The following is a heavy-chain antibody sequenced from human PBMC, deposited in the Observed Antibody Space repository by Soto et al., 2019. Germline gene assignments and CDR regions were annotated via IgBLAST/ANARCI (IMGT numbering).Heavy chain of an antibody. CDR2: INHSGRV. V-gene: IGHV4-34*01. CDR1: GGSFSGHS. CDR3: STRAYDTNGYYRFDP. J-gene: IGHJ5*01. Sequence: SETLSLTCAVYGGSFSGHSWTWIRQSPGKRLEWIGDINHSGRVNYSPSLKSRVTISLDTSKNQFSLTLSAVTAADTAMYYCSTRAYDTNGYYRFDPWGQGTLVTVSS. D-gene: IGHD3-22*01.